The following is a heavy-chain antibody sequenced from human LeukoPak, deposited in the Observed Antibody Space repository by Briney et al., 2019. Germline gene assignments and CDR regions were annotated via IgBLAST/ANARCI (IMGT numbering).Heavy chain of an antibody. Sequence: GVSVRLSCAASGFTFSSYGMHWVRQAPGKGLEWVAVIWYDGSNKYYADSVKGRFTISRDNSKNTLYLQMNSLRAEDTAVYYCARDGSSGWYWVDYWGQGTLVTVSS. D-gene: IGHD6-19*01. CDR2: IWYDGSNK. CDR1: GFTFSSYG. J-gene: IGHJ4*02. CDR3: ARDGSSGWYWVDY. V-gene: IGHV3-33*01.